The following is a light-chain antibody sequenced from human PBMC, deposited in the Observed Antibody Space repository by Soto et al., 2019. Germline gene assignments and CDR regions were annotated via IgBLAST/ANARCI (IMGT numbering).Light chain of an antibody. CDR1: QSVSSY. CDR2: GAS. Sequence: EIVMTQSPATLSVSPGERAPLSCTASQSVSSYLAWYQQKPGQAPRLLIYGASARATGIPARFSGSGSGTEFTLTISSLQSEDFAVYYCQQYNNWPPWTFGQGTKVDI. V-gene: IGKV3-15*01. CDR3: QQYNNWPPWT. J-gene: IGKJ1*01.